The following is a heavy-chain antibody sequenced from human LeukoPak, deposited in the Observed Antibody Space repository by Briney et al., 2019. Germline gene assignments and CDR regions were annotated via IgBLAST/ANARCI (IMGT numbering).Heavy chain of an antibody. V-gene: IGHV3-74*01. Sequence: GGSLRLSCAASGFTFSDYWMHWVRQAPGMGLVWVSIINTDTRGTYYADSVKGRFTISRDNAKNTLYLQMNSLTVEDTAAYYCARAGAYRFDSWGQGTLVTVSS. D-gene: IGHD3-16*01. CDR2: INTDTRGT. CDR3: ARAGAYRFDS. J-gene: IGHJ4*02. CDR1: GFTFSDYW.